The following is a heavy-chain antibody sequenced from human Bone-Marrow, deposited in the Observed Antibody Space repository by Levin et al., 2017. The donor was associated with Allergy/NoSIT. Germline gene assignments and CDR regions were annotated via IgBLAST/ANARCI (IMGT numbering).Heavy chain of an antibody. CDR1: GITFRDAW. CDR3: TTRIVVVTAKLHFDY. Sequence: NPGGSLRLSCAASGITFRDAWMSWVRQAPGKGLEWVGRIKSKTDGGTTDYAAPVKGRFTISRDDSKNTLYLQMNSLKIDDTAVYYCTTRIVVVTAKLHFDYWGQGTLVTVSS. V-gene: IGHV3-15*01. J-gene: IGHJ4*02. D-gene: IGHD2-21*02. CDR2: IKSKTDGGTT.